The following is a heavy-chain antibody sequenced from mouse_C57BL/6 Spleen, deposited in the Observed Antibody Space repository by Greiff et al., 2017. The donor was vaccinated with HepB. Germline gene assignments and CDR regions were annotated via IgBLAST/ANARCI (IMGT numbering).Heavy chain of an antibody. CDR2: INPSSGYT. D-gene: IGHD1-1*01. CDR1: GYTFTSYT. J-gene: IGHJ1*03. V-gene: IGHV1-4*01. Sequence: QVQLKESGAELARPGASVKMSCKASGYTFTSYTMHWVKQRPGQGLEWIGYINPSSGYTKYNQKFKDKATLTADKSSSTAYMQLSSLTSEDSAVYYCARGYYGSSYSWYFDVWGTRTTVTVSS. CDR3: ARGYYGSSYSWYFDV.